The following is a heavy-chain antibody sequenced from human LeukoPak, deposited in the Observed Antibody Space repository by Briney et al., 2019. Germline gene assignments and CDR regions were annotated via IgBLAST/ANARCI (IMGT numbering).Heavy chain of an antibody. CDR3: ARSGSYYRTFDY. D-gene: IGHD1-26*01. Sequence: GGSLRLSCATSGFTFSNYNMNWVRQAPGKGLEWVAYIGTTTSTIYYAGSVKGRFTISRDNAKNSLYLQMNSLRDKDTAVYFCARSGSYYRTFDYWGQGSLVTASS. V-gene: IGHV3-48*02. CDR2: IGTTTSTI. CDR1: GFTFSNYN. J-gene: IGHJ4*02.